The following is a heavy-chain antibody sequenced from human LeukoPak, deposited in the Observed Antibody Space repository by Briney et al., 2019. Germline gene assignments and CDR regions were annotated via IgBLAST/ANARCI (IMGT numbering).Heavy chain of an antibody. Sequence: SETLSLTCSVSGGSISSISFSWGWIRQPPGKGLEWIGNIDYSGTTQYNPSLKSRVAVSLDTSKNQLSLRLTSVTAADTAVYYCARDDLRSDWFDPWGQGTLVIVSS. V-gene: IGHV4-39*07. CDR2: IDYSGTT. CDR3: ARDDLRSDWFDP. CDR1: GGSISSISFS. J-gene: IGHJ5*02.